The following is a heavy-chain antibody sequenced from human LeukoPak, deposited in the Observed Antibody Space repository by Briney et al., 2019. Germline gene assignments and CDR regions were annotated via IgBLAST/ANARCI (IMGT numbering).Heavy chain of an antibody. CDR3: AKRGEDPVDLDY. CDR1: GFTLSNFG. CDR2: IWHDGSNE. J-gene: IGHJ4*02. V-gene: IGHV3-33*06. D-gene: IGHD3-16*01. Sequence: GGSLRLSCAASGFTLSNFGMHWVRQAPGGGREGVAIIWHDGSNEYYADSVRGRFTVSRDNSKNTLYLQMNGLRAEDTAVYYCAKRGEDPVDLDYWGQGTLVTVSS.